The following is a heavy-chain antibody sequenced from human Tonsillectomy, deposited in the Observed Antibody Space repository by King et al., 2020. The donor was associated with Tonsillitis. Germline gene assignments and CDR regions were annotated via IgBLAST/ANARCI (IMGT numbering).Heavy chain of an antibody. D-gene: IGHD2-2*01. J-gene: IGHJ4*02. CDR2: ISAYNGYT. V-gene: IGHV1-18*01. Sequence: VQLVESGAEVKKPGASVKVSCKASGYTFTTYGINWVRQAPGQGLEWMGWISAYNGYTNSSQKLQGRVTLTTDTSTSTAYMELRSLKSDDTAVYYCALWPYATDPRGYQLLSFDLWGQGTLVTVSS. CDR3: ALWPYATDPRGYQLLSFDL. CDR1: GYTFTTYG.